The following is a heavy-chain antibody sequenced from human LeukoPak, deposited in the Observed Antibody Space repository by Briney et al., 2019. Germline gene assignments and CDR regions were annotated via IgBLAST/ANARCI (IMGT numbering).Heavy chain of an antibody. J-gene: IGHJ4*02. CDR3: GGYSSLDH. CDR1: GFSVSNNY. D-gene: IGHD3-22*01. V-gene: IGHV3-53*01. Sequence: GGSLRLSCAASGFSVSNNYMSWVRQAPGKGLEWVSLIYSGDDKRYAASVKGRFTISRDNSKNTLYLQMDSLRVEDTAVYYCGGYSSLDHWGQGTLVTVSS. CDR2: IYSGDDK.